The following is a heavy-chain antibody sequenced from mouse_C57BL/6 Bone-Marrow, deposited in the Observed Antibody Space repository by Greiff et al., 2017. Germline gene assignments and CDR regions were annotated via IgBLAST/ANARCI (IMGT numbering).Heavy chain of an antibody. Sequence: VMLVESGPGLVQPSQSLSITCTVSGFSLTSYGVHWVRQSPGKGLEWLGVLWSGGSTDYNAAFISRLSISKDNSKSQVFFKMNSLQADDTAIYYCASLTGLFDYWGQGTTLTVSS. J-gene: IGHJ2*01. CDR3: ASLTGLFDY. V-gene: IGHV2-2*01. D-gene: IGHD4-1*01. CDR1: GFSLTSYG. CDR2: LWSGGST.